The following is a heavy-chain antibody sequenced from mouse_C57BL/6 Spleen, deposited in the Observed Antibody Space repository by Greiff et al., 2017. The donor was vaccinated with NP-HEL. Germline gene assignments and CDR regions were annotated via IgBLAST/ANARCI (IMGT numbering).Heavy chain of an antibody. J-gene: IGHJ4*01. V-gene: IGHV1-19*01. CDR1: GYTFTDYY. Sequence: EVQLQQSGPVLVKPGASVKMSCKASGYTFTDYYMNWVKQSHGKSLEWIGVINPYNGGTSYNQKFKGKATLTVDKSSSTAYMQLNSLTSEDSAVYVYARSIYYDGDSYDAMDYWGQGTSVTVSS. D-gene: IGHD1-1*01. CDR2: INPYNGGT. CDR3: ARSIYYDGDSYDAMDY.